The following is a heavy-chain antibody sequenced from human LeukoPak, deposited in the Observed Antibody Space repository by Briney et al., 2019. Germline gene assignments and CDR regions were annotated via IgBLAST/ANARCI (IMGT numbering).Heavy chain of an antibody. J-gene: IGHJ4*02. D-gene: IGHD2-2*01. V-gene: IGHV3-11*01. CDR2: ISSSGSPI. CDR3: ARGVRPVAMRNYFDY. Sequence: LSLTCAVYGGSFSGYYWSWIRQAPGKGLEWVSYISSSGSPINYADSVKGRFTISRDNAKNSLYLQMNSLRAEDTAVYYCARGVRPVAMRNYFDYLGQGTLVTVSS. CDR1: GGSFSGYY.